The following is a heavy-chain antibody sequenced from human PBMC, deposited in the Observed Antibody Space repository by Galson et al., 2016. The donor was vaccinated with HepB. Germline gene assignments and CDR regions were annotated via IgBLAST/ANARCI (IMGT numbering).Heavy chain of an antibody. CDR3: ARDLGTFYGVEGPYAFDI. CDR1: GYMFTSYS. J-gene: IGHJ3*02. D-gene: IGHD2-8*01. CDR2: NRTYTGDT. Sequence: SVKVSCKASGYMFTSYSVSWVRQAPGQGFEWLAWNRTYTGDTHYEHKLQGRLTVTADTSTSTAYLELRSLSSDDTAIYYCARDLGTFYGVEGPYAFDIWGQGTLITVSS. V-gene: IGHV1-18*04.